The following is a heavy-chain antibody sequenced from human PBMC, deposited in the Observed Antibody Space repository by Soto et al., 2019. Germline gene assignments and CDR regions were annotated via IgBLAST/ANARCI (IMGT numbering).Heavy chain of an antibody. CDR2: INYSGSF. CDR3: ARIATTTLGGQIDY. Sequence: QVQVQESGPGLVKASDTLSLTCRVSGYFISSSHWWGWIRQPPGKGLEWIGHINYSGSFYHDPSLKSRVTMSLDTSKHQCSLRLSSVTAVDTAVYYCARIATTTLGGQIDYWGRGTLVTVSS. V-gene: IGHV4-28*05. CDR1: GYFISSSHW. D-gene: IGHD4-4*01. J-gene: IGHJ4*02.